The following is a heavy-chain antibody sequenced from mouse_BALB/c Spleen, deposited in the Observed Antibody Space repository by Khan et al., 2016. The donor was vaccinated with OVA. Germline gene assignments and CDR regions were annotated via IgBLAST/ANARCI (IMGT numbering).Heavy chain of an antibody. D-gene: IGHD2-10*01. V-gene: IGHV9-3-1*01. CDR1: GYTFTSYG. CDR2: INTYTGEP. J-gene: IGHJ4*01. Sequence: QLVQSGPELKKPGETVKISCKASGYTFTSYGMNWVKQAPGKGLKWMGWINTYTGEPTYADDFKGRFAFSLETSASTAYLPINNLKNEYTATYFCARPPYFSYVMVYWGQGTSVTVSS. CDR3: ARPPYFSYVMVY.